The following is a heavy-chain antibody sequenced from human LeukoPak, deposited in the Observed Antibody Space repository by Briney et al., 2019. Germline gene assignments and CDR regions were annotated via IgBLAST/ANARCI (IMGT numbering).Heavy chain of an antibody. J-gene: IGHJ5*02. CDR1: GYTFTSYA. CDR2: INAGNGNT. D-gene: IGHD3-3*01. CDR3: ARDSTTYYDFWSGYYNNWFDP. Sequence: GASVKVSCKASGYTFTSYAMHWVRQAPGQRLEWMGWINAGNGNTKYSQKFQGRVTITRDTSASTAYMELSSLRSEDTAVCYCARDSTTYYDFWSGYYNNWFDPWGQGTLVTVSS. V-gene: IGHV1-3*01.